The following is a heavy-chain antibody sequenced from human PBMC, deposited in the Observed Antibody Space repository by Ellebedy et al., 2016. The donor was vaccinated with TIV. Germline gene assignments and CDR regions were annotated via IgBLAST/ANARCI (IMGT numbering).Heavy chain of an antibody. Sequence: GESLKISCAASGFTFSSYSMNWVRQAPGKGLEWVSYISESDTIYYADSVRGRFTISRDKAKKSVYLQMNSLTVEDTAIYYCARDAMLWIFDSWGQGTLVTVSS. CDR2: ISESDTI. J-gene: IGHJ4*02. D-gene: IGHD2-2*01. CDR3: ARDAMLWIFDS. V-gene: IGHV3-48*01. CDR1: GFTFSSYS.